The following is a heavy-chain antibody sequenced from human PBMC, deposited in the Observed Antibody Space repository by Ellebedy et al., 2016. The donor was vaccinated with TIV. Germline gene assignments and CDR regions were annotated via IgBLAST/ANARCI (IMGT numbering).Heavy chain of an antibody. J-gene: IGHJ4*02. D-gene: IGHD1-26*01. CDR1: GFTFSSSA. Sequence: MPGGSLRLSCAASGFTFSSSAMSWIRQPPGKGLEWIGYIYYSGSTNYNPSLKSRVTISVDTSKNQFSLKLSSVTAADTAVYYCARAERLRGIVGATTHFDYWGQGTLVTVSS. CDR3: ARAERLRGIVGATTHFDY. V-gene: IGHV4-59*01. CDR2: IYYSGST.